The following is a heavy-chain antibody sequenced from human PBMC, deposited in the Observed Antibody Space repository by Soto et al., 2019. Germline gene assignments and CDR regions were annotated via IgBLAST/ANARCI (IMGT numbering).Heavy chain of an antibody. CDR1: GFTFSAFG. D-gene: IGHD3-3*01. CDR2: ISNDGNSE. Sequence: QVQLVEYGGGVVQPGRSLRLSCAASGFTFSAFGMHWVRQAPGKGLEWVAVISNDGNSEHYADSVKGRFTISRDNSKNTCYLQMNSLSVEDTAVYYCAKTITTVGVSSTGRGALLDNWGQGILVSVSS. J-gene: IGHJ4*02. CDR3: AKTITTVGVSSTGRGALLDN. V-gene: IGHV3-30*18.